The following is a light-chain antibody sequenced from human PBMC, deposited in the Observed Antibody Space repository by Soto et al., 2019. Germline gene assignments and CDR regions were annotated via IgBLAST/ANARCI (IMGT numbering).Light chain of an antibody. CDR3: QQSYSTPHT. CDR2: AAS. V-gene: IGKV1-39*01. CDR1: QSISYF. Sequence: DIQMTQSPSSLSASVGDRVTITCRASQSISYFLNWYQQKPGKTPKLLIYAASSLQSAVPSRFSGSGSETDFTLTISSLQPEDFATYYCQQSYSTPHTFGQGTKVEIK. J-gene: IGKJ2*01.